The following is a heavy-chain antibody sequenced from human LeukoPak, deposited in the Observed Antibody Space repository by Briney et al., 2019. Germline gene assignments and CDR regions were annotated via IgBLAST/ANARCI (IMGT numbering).Heavy chain of an antibody. CDR2: IYYSGST. CDR1: GGSISSYY. CDR3: ARVGGGASSGWHRNYFDY. J-gene: IGHJ4*02. Sequence: SETLSLTCTVSGGSISSYYWTWIRQSPGKGLEWIGYIYYSGSTNYNPSLKSRVTISVDTSKNQFSLKLSSVTAADTAVYYCARVGGGASSGWHRNYFDYWGQGTLVTVSS. V-gene: IGHV4-59*01. D-gene: IGHD6-19*01.